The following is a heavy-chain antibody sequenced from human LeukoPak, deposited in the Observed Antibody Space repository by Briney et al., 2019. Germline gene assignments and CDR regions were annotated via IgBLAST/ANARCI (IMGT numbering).Heavy chain of an antibody. CDR2: VDYSGST. CDR1: GASISTYY. J-gene: IGHJ4*02. CDR3: ARSIYQLLRFDY. Sequence: PPETLSLTCTVSGASISTYYWSWIRQPPGKGLAWIGYVDYSGSTNYNPSLKSRVTISVDTSKDQFSLKLTSVTAADTAVYYCARSIYQLLRFDYWGQGTLVTVSS. D-gene: IGHD2-2*01. V-gene: IGHV4-59*01.